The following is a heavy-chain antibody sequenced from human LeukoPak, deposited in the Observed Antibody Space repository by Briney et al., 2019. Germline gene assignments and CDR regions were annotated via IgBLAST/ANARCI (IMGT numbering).Heavy chain of an antibody. D-gene: IGHD1-7*01. CDR2: IIPIFGTA. J-gene: IGHJ4*02. CDR1: GGTFSSYA. Sequence: GASVEVSCKASGGTFSSYAISWVRQAPGQGLEWMGRIIPIFGTANYAQKFQGRVTITTDESTSTAYMELSSLRSEDTAVYYCAGSSAGELDYWGQGTLVTVSS. V-gene: IGHV1-69*05. CDR3: AGSSAGELDY.